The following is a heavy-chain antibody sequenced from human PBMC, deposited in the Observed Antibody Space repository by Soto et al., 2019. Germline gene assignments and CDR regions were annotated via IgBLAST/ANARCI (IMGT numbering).Heavy chain of an antibody. CDR1: GGSISNGDSY. Sequence: SETLSLTCTVSGGSISNGDSYWNWVRQPPGKGLEWIGEIHHSGSTNYNPSLKSRVTISVDKSKNQFSLKLNSVTAADTAVYYCARVRQGCSSTSCYFDPWGQGTLVTVSS. CDR3: ARVRQGCSSTSCYFDP. V-gene: IGHV4-4*02. CDR2: IHHSGST. J-gene: IGHJ5*02. D-gene: IGHD2-2*01.